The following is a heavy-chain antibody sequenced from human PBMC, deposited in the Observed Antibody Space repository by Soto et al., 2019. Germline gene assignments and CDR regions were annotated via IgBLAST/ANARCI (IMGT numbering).Heavy chain of an antibody. V-gene: IGHV3-9*01. Sequence: GGSLRLSCAASGFTFDDYAMHWVLQAPGKGLEWVSGISWNSGSIGYADSVKGRFTISRDNAKNSLYLQMNSLRAEDTALYYCAKDMGSYDFWSGYFDYSGQGTLVTVSS. CDR3: AKDMGSYDFWSGYFDY. J-gene: IGHJ4*02. D-gene: IGHD3-3*01. CDR1: GFTFDDYA. CDR2: ISWNSGSI.